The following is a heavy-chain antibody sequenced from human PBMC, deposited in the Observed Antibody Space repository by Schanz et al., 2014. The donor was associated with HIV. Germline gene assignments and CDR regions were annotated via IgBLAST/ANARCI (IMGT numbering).Heavy chain of an antibody. CDR3: AAAPYDFWSGHDAFEI. CDR1: GFTFSNSA. Sequence: QMQLVQSGPEVKKPGTSVKVSCQASGFTFSNSAVQWVRQARGQRPEWIGWIVVGSANTNYAQRFQERVTITRDMSTSTAYMELSSLRSEDTAVYYCAAAPYDFWSGHDAFEIWGQGTMVTVSS. V-gene: IGHV1-58*01. J-gene: IGHJ3*02. CDR2: IVVGSANT. D-gene: IGHD3-3*01.